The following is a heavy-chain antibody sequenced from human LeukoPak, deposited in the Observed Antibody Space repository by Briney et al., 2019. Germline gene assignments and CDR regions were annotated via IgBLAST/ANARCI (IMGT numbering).Heavy chain of an antibody. Sequence: SETLSLTCDVSGGSINDRDWWTWVRQPPEKGLEWLGEIQTTGRTNSNPSLRSRVTMSINKARKQVFLNLNSVTAADTAVYYCARVGGLGMTTVTQTDFDYWGQGTLVTVSS. CDR3: ARVGGLGMTTVTQTDFDY. CDR2: IQTTGRT. D-gene: IGHD4-17*01. J-gene: IGHJ4*02. V-gene: IGHV4-4*02. CDR1: GGSINDRDW.